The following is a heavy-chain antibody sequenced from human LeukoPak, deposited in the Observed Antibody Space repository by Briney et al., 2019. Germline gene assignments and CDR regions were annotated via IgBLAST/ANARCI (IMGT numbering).Heavy chain of an antibody. V-gene: IGHV3-9*03. CDR1: GFTFDDYA. J-gene: IGHJ3*02. CDR3: AKGSDILTGDAFDI. CDR2: ISWNSGSI. Sequence: PGGSLRLSCAASGFTFDDYAMHWVRQAPGKGLEWVSGISWNSGSIGYADSVKGRFTISRDNAKNSLYLQMTSLRAEDLALYSCAKGSDILTGDAFDIWGQGTMVTVSS. D-gene: IGHD3-9*01.